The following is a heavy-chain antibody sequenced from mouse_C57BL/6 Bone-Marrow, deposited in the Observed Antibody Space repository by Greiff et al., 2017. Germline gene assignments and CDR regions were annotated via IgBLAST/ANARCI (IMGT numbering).Heavy chain of an antibody. CDR1: GYTFTSYG. J-gene: IGHJ1*03. Sequence: QVQLQQSGAELARPGASVKLSCKASGYTFTSYGISWVKQRTGQGLAWIGEIYPRSGNTYYNKKFKGKATLTADKSSSTAYMELRSLTTAASAVYFCARAVYYGSRDWYFDVWGTGTAVTVTS. CDR2: IYPRSGNT. D-gene: IGHD1-1*01. CDR3: ARAVYYGSRDWYFDV. V-gene: IGHV1-81*01.